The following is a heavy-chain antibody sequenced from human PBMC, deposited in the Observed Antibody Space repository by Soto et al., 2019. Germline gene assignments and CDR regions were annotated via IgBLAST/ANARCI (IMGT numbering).Heavy chain of an antibody. CDR3: ARGRHSIYYSDYIFDY. V-gene: IGHV3-74*01. J-gene: IGHJ4*02. CDR1: GFTFSDYW. CDR2: ISGDGSST. Sequence: PGGSLRLSCAASGFTFSDYWMQWVRQPPGRGLVWVSRISGDGSSTTYADSVKGRFTISRDSAKNTLYLQMNSLRAEDTAVYYCARGRHSIYYSDYIFDYWGQGALVTVSS. D-gene: IGHD4-17*01.